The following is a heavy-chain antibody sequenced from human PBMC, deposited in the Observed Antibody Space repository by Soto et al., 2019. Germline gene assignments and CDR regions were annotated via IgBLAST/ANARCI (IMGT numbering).Heavy chain of an antibody. CDR1: GLTFSSYA. CDR2: ISGSGGST. CDR3: AKSYYEGSIMRGNDY. V-gene: IGHV3-23*01. Sequence: HPVGSLRLSCAASGLTFSSYAMNWVRQAPGKGLEWVSAISGSGGSTYYADSVKGRFTISRDNSKNTLYVQMNSLRAEDTAVYYCAKSYYEGSIMRGNDYWGQGTLVTVSS. J-gene: IGHJ4*02. D-gene: IGHD1-26*01.